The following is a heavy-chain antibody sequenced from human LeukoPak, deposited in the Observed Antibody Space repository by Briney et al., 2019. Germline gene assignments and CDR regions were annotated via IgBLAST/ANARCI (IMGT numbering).Heavy chain of an antibody. CDR2: INGDGRAR. Sequence: PGGPLDLSCEASGFTFSSNWMHWFRRAPGKGRVWFSRINGDGRARYYADSLKGRFTISRDNAKNTVYLKMNSLGAEDTAVYYCARGIAGAWGFDYWGLGTLVTVS. CDR3: ARGIAGAWGFDY. D-gene: IGHD6-13*01. CDR1: GFTFSSNW. J-gene: IGHJ4*02. V-gene: IGHV3-74*01.